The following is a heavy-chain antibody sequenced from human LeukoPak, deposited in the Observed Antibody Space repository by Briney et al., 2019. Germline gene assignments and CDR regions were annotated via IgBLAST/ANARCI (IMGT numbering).Heavy chain of an antibody. CDR1: GYTFTSYA. Sequence: GASVKVSCKASGYTFTSYAMHWVRQAPGQRLEWMGWINAGNGNTKYSQEFQGRVTITRDTSASTAYMELSSLRSEDMAVYYCARGRFRDYYDSSGYSHWGQGTLVTVSS. J-gene: IGHJ4*02. V-gene: IGHV1-3*03. D-gene: IGHD3-22*01. CDR3: ARGRFRDYYDSSGYSH. CDR2: INAGNGNT.